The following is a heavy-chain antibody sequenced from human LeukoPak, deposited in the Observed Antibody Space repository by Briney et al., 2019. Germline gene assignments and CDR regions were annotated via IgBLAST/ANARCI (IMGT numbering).Heavy chain of an antibody. J-gene: IGHJ3*02. CDR1: GFTFSSYS. Sequence: GGSLRLSCAASGFTFSSYSMNWVRQAPGKGLEWVSYISSSSSTIYYADSVKGRFTIPRDNAKNSLYLQMNSLRAEDTAVYYCASGGNSDDDAFDIWGQGTMVTVSS. CDR2: ISSSSSTI. V-gene: IGHV3-48*04. D-gene: IGHD4-23*01. CDR3: ASGGNSDDDAFDI.